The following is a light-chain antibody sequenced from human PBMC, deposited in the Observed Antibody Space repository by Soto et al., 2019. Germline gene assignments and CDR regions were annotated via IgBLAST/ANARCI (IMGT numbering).Light chain of an antibody. Sequence: EVVVTQSPATLSVSPGERATLSCRASQSVSSNLAWYQQKPGQAPRLLIYGASTMATGITGRFSGSGSGTEFTLTISSLQSEDFAVYYCHQYDNWPKTFGQGTRLEIK. CDR2: GAS. CDR3: HQYDNWPKT. V-gene: IGKV3-15*01. J-gene: IGKJ5*01. CDR1: QSVSSN.